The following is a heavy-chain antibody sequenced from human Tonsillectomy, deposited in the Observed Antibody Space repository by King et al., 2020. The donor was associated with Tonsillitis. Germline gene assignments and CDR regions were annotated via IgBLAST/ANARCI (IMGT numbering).Heavy chain of an antibody. CDR1: GFTFSTYA. CDR3: ARSVDFWSGPLNAFDI. J-gene: IGHJ3*02. D-gene: IGHD3-3*01. Sequence: VQLVESGGGVVQPGRSLRLSCAASGFTFSTYAMHWVRQAPATGLEWVAVIWHDGSTKFYADSVKGRFTISRANSRNTLFLQMDSLRAEDTAVYFCARSVDFWSGPLNAFDIRGQGTTVTVSS. V-gene: IGHV3-33*01. CDR2: IWHDGSTK.